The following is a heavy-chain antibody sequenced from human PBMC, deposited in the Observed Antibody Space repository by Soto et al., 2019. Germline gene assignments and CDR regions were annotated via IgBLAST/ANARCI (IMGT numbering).Heavy chain of an antibody. CDR2: IRTDGSWT. J-gene: IGHJ3*02. CDR1: GFNFSASW. V-gene: IGHV3-74*01. CDR3: LRDDPGPATFDI. Sequence: PGGSLRLSCAASGFNFSASWMAWVRQAPGKGLEWVSCIRTDGSWTAYADSVKGRFTISRDNAKNTLYLQMHSLRAEDTAVYYCLRDDPGPATFDIWGPGTMVTVSS.